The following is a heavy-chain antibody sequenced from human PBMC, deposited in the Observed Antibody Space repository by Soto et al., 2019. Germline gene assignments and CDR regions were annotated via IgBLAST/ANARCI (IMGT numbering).Heavy chain of an antibody. CDR2: IWYDGSNK. J-gene: IGHJ6*02. D-gene: IGHD6-6*01. Sequence: QVQLVESGGGVVQPGRSLRLSCAASGFTFSSYGMHWVRQAPGKGLEWVAVIWYDGSNKYYADSVKGRFTISRDNSKNTLYLQMNSLRAEDTAVYYCARDSSSSGSDYGMVVWGQGTTVTVSS. CDR1: GFTFSSYG. V-gene: IGHV3-33*01. CDR3: ARDSSSSGSDYGMVV.